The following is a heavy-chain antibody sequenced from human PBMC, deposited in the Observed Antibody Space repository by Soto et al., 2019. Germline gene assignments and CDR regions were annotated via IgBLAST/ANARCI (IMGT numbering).Heavy chain of an antibody. CDR2: LSDSGDSI. CDR3: AIVSSGWCAGFFDL. J-gene: IGHJ4*02. Sequence: EVQLLESGGGLVQPGRSLRLSCTASGFTFSSHAMTWVRQAPGKGLEWVSGLSDSGDSIYYADSVKGRFTIYRDNSMNTLYLQINPLRVEDTALYYCAIVSSGWCAGFFDLRGQGTLVTVSS. V-gene: IGHV3-23*01. D-gene: IGHD6-13*01. CDR1: GFTFSSHA.